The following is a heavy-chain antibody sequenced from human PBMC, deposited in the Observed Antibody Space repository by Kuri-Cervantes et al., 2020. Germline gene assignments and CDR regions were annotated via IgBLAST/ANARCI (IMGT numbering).Heavy chain of an antibody. CDR2: IYYSGST. D-gene: IGHD3-10*01. CDR1: GFSLSTSGVG. CDR3: AKGLWFGELLSYFDY. Sequence: SGPTLVKPTQTLTLTCTFSGFSLSTSGVGVGWIRQPPGKALEWIGYIYYSGSTNYNPSLKSRVTISVDTSKNQFSLKLSSVTAADTAVYYCAKGLWFGELLSYFDYWGQGTLVTVSS. V-gene: IGHV4-61*08. J-gene: IGHJ4*02.